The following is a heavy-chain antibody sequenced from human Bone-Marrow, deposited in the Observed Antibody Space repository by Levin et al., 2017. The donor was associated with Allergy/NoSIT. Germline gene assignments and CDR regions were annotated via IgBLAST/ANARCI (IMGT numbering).Heavy chain of an antibody. CDR1: GFSFSAFG. V-gene: IGHV3-33*01. CDR3: TRDRGEWGQFYFDY. D-gene: IGHD1-26*01. Sequence: GGSLRLSCAASGFSFSAFGMHWVRQPPGRGLEWVAVISYDGGHKFYADSVKGRFTISRDNSKNTHYLQMNSLRAEDTAVYYCTRDRGEWGQFYFDYWGQGILVTVSS. CDR2: ISYDGGHK. J-gene: IGHJ4*02.